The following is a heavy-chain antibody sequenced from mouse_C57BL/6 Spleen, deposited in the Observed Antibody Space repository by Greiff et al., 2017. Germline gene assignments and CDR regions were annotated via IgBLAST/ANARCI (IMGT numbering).Heavy chain of an antibody. D-gene: IGHD2-2*01. CDR2: INPNNGGT. CDR1: GYTFTDYN. CDR3: ARSRWLRQGYYFDD. J-gene: IGHJ2*01. V-gene: IGHV1-22*01. Sequence: VQLKQSGPELVKPGASVKMSCKASGYTFTDYNMHWVKQSHGKSLEWIGYINPNNGGTSYNRKFKGKATLTVNKSSSTAYMELRSLTSEDSAVYYCARSRWLRQGYYFDDWGQGTTLTVSS.